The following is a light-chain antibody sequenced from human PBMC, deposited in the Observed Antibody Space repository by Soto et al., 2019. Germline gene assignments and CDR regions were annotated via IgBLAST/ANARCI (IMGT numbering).Light chain of an antibody. V-gene: IGKV3-20*01. CDR1: QTVSSSY. J-gene: IGKJ5*01. Sequence: EIVLTQSPGTLSLSPGERATLSCRASQTVSSSYLAWYQQKPGQAPRLFIYGASSRATGIPDRFSGSGSGTAFTLTISRLEPEDFAVYYCQQYGSSPLVTFGQGTRLEIK. CDR2: GAS. CDR3: QQYGSSPLVT.